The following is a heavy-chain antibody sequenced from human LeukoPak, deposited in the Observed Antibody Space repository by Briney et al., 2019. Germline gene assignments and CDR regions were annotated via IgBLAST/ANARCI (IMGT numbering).Heavy chain of an antibody. CDR3: ARLERHNWNDLYYFDY. J-gene: IGHJ4*02. D-gene: IGHD1-1*01. CDR1: GFTFSDYY. Sequence: GGSLRLSCAASGFTFSDYYMSWIRQAPGKGLEWVSYISSSGSTIYYADSVKGRFTISRDNAKNSLYLQMNSLRAEDTAVYYCARLERHNWNDLYYFDYWGQGTLVTVSS. CDR2: ISSSGSTI. V-gene: IGHV3-11*04.